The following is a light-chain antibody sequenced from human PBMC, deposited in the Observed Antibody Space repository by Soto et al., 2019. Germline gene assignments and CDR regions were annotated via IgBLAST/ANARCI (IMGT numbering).Light chain of an antibody. CDR2: DSS. J-gene: IGKJ2*01. V-gene: IGKV3-11*02. CDR1: QSVGRY. CDR3: QYHTDWPPYT. Sequence: EMVLTQSPATLSLSPGDRATLSCRASQSVGRYLAWYQQRPGQAPRLLISDSSNRVTGIPARFSGNGSGRDFTLTISSLESEDFAVYYCQYHTDWPPYTFGQGTTLEI.